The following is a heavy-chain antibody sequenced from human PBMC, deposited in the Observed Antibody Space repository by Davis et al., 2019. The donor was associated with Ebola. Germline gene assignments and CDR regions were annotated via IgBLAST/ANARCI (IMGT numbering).Heavy chain of an antibody. V-gene: IGHV4-39*01. J-gene: IGHJ4*02. CDR1: GGSISSSSYY. CDR3: VEGRSSYSNLAN. CDR2: IYYSGST. Sequence: SETLSLTCTVSGGSISSSSYYWGWIRQPPGKGLEWIGSIYYSGSTYYNPSLKSRVTISVDTSKNQFSLKLSSVTAADTAVYYCVEGRSSYSNLANWGQGTLVTVSS. D-gene: IGHD4-11*01.